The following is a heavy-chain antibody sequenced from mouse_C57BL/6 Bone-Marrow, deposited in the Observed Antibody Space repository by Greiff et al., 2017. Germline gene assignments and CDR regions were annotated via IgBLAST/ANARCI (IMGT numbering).Heavy chain of an antibody. CDR1: GFNIKDDY. V-gene: IGHV14-4*01. Sequence: VQLQQSGAELVRPGASVKLSCTASGFNIKDDYMHWVKQRPEQGLEWIGWIDPENGDTEYASKFQGKATITADTSSNTAYLQLSSLTSEDTAVYYGTTDDYNISYAKDYWGRGTSVTVSS. J-gene: IGHJ4*01. CDR2: IDPENGDT. CDR3: TTDDYNISYAKDY. D-gene: IGHD2-4*01.